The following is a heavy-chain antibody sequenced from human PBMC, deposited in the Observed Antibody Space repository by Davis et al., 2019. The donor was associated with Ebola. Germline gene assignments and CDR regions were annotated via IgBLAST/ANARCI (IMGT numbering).Heavy chain of an antibody. D-gene: IGHD2-15*01. CDR1: GYTFTSYG. J-gene: IGHJ6*04. CDR2: ISAYNGNT. Sequence: ASVKVSCKASGYTFTSYGISWVRQAPGQGLEWMGWISAYNGNTNYAQKLQGRVTMTTDTSISTAYRELSRLRSDDTAVYYCARGGDIVVVVAAVFGMDVWSKGTTVTVSS. CDR3: ARGGDIVVVVAAVFGMDV. V-gene: IGHV1-18*01.